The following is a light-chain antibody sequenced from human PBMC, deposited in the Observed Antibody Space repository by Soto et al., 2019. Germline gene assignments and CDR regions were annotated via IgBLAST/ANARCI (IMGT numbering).Light chain of an antibody. J-gene: IGKJ5*01. V-gene: IGKV3D-20*02. CDR1: QSVSSSF. Sequence: EIGLTQSPVTLSLSPGERATLSCRASQSVSSSFVAWYQQKPGQAPRLLIYGASTRATGIPDRFGGSGSGTDFTLTISSLEPEDFAVYYCQQRSNWPPITFGQGTRLEIK. CDR2: GAS. CDR3: QQRSNWPPIT.